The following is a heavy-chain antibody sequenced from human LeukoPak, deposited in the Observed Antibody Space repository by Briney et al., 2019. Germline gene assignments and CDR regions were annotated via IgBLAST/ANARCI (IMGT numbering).Heavy chain of an antibody. V-gene: IGHV4-59*01. CDR3: ARGIRGYSYGSLYY. CDR1: GGSISSYY. D-gene: IGHD5-18*01. CDR2: IYYSGST. J-gene: IGHJ4*02. Sequence: SETLSLTCTVSGGSISSYYWSWIRQPPGKGLEWIGYIYYSGSTNYNPSLKSRVTISVDTSKNQFSLKLSSVTAADTAVYYCARGIRGYSYGSLYYWGQGTLVTVSS.